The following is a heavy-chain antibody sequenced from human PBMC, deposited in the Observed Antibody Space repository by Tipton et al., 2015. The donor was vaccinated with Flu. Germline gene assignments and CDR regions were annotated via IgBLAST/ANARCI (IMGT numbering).Heavy chain of an antibody. CDR1: GGSIGSYY. CDR2: IYNSEYT. CDR3: ARHQSSSLLPFDY. V-gene: IGHV4-59*08. Sequence: TLSLTCTVSGGSIGSYYWNWIRQPPGKGLEWIGYIYNSEYTKYNPSLKSRVTISVDTSKNQLSLRLTSVTAADTAVYYCARHQSSSLLPFDYWDQGTLVTVSS. D-gene: IGHD6-6*01. J-gene: IGHJ4*02.